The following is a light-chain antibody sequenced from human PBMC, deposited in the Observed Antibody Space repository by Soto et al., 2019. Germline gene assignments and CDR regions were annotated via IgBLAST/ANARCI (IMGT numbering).Light chain of an antibody. V-gene: IGLV2-8*01. CDR2: DVT. J-gene: IGLJ1*01. CDR1: SSDIGGYNF. Sequence: QSALTQPPSASGSPGQSVAISCTGTSSDIGGYNFVPWYQQHPGKAPKLMIYDVTKRPSGVPDRFSGSKSGNTATLIVSGLQAEDEADYYCSSHGGSNNPYVFGPGTKLTVL. CDR3: SSHGGSNNPYV.